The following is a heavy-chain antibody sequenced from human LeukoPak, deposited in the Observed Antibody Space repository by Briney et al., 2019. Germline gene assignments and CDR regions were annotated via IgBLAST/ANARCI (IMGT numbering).Heavy chain of an antibody. V-gene: IGHV3-23*01. Sequence: GGSLRLSCAASRFTFSNYAMSWVRQAPGKGLEWVSDIAGNGYSTYYADSVKGRFTISRDNSKNTLYLQMNSLRAEDTAIYYCAKGALERPRGGSDYWGQGTLVTVS. CDR2: IAGNGYST. D-gene: IGHD1-1*01. CDR1: RFTFSNYA. J-gene: IGHJ4*02. CDR3: AKGALERPRGGSDY.